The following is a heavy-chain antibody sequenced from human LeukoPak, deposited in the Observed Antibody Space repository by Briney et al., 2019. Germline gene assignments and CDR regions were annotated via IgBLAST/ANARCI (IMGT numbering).Heavy chain of an antibody. Sequence: GGSLRLSCAASGFTFSSYAMSWVRQAPGKGMEWVSAISGSGGSTYYADSVKGRFTISRDNSKNTLYMQMNRLRADDTAVYYCAKTWQQLVQLLYYWGQGTLVTVSS. D-gene: IGHD6-13*01. CDR3: AKTWQQLVQLLYY. CDR2: ISGSGGST. CDR1: GFTFSSYA. J-gene: IGHJ4*02. V-gene: IGHV3-23*01.